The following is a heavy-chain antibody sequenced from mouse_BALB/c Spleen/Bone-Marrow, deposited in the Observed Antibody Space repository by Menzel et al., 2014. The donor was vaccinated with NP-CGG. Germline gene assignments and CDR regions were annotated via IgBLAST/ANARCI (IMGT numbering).Heavy chain of an antibody. CDR2: ISSGSTAI. CDR1: GFTFSSFG. Sequence: EVHLVESGGGLVQPGGSQKLSCAASGFTFSSFGMHWVRQAPEKGLEWVAYISSGSTAICYADTVKGRFTISRDNPKNTLFLQMTSLRSEDTAMYYCARGGNWDDFDVWGAGTTVTVSS. V-gene: IGHV5-17*02. D-gene: IGHD4-1*01. CDR3: ARGGNWDDFDV. J-gene: IGHJ1*01.